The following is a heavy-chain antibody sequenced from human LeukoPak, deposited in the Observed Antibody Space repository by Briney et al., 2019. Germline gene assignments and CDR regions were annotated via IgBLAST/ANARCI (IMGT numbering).Heavy chain of an antibody. D-gene: IGHD5-12*01. CDR3: ARGCLSVATIHPNFDY. J-gene: IGHJ4*02. CDR1: GYTFTGYY. V-gene: IGHV1-2*02. CDR2: INPNSGGT. Sequence: GASVKVSCKASGYTFTGYYMHWVRQAHGQGLEWMGWINPNSGGTNYAQKFQGRVTMTRDTSISTAYMELSRLRSDDTAVYYCARGCLSVATIHPNFDYWGQGTLVTVSS.